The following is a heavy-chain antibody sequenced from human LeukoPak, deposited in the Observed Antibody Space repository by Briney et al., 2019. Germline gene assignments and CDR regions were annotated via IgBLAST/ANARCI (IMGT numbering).Heavy chain of an antibody. J-gene: IGHJ4*02. V-gene: IGHV3-23*01. Sequence: GGSLRLSCAASGFTFSSYAMSWVRQAPGKGLEWVSAISGSGGSTYYADSVKGRLAISRDNSKNTLYLQMNSLRAEDTAVYYCAKASGSYYSRPIDYWGQGTLVTVSS. CDR1: GFTFSSYA. CDR3: AKASGSYYSRPIDY. CDR2: ISGSGGST. D-gene: IGHD1-26*01.